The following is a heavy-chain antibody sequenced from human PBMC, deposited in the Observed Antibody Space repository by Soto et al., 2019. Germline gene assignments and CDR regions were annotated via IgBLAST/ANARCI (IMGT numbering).Heavy chain of an antibody. Sequence: GGSLRLAWAASGFTVSSNYMSWVRQAPGKGLEWVSVIYSGGSTYYADSVKGRFTISRDNSKNTLYLQMNSLRAEDTAVYYCAKVTSDDYVWGSYRYFDYWGQGTQVTVSS. V-gene: IGHV3-53*01. D-gene: IGHD3-16*02. CDR2: IYSGGST. CDR1: GFTVSSNY. J-gene: IGHJ4*02. CDR3: AKVTSDDYVWGSYRYFDY.